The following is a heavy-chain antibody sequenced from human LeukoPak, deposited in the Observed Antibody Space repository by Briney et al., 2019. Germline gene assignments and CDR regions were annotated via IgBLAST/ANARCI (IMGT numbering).Heavy chain of an antibody. Sequence: SETLSLTCSVSGGSISSYYWSWIRQPPGKGLEWIGYIYYSGSTNYNPSLKSRVTISVDTSKNQFSLKLSSVTAADTAVYYCARTTVTTRGTDWFDPWGQGTLVTVSS. CDR2: IYYSGST. D-gene: IGHD4-17*01. CDR1: GGSISSYY. CDR3: ARTTVTTRGTDWFDP. V-gene: IGHV4-59*01. J-gene: IGHJ5*02.